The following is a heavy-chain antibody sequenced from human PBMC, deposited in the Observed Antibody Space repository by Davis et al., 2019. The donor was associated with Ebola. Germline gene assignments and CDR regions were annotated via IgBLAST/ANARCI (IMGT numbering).Heavy chain of an antibody. J-gene: IGHJ4*02. Sequence: PGGSLRLSCAASGFTVSSNHMSWVRQAPGKGLEWVSVIYDQTTAYADSVRGRFIISRDKSDNTLYLDMNSLRVDDTAVYYCAKDELQWGVGQIDYWGQGTLVTVSS. D-gene: IGHD2-8*01. V-gene: IGHV3-53*05. CDR1: GFTVSSNH. CDR3: AKDELQWGVGQIDY. CDR2: IYDQTT.